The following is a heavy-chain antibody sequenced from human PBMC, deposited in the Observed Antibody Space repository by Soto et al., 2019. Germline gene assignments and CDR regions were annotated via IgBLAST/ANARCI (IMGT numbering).Heavy chain of an antibody. CDR3: ARYSSGWYKYAFDI. V-gene: IGHV4-59*01. D-gene: IGHD6-19*01. Sequence: SETLSLTCTVSGGSISSYYWSWIRQPPGKGLEWIGYIYYSGSTNYNPSLKSRVTISLDTSKNQFSLKLSSVTPAHTAVYYCARYSSGWYKYAFDIWRQGTMVTVS. J-gene: IGHJ3*02. CDR2: IYYSGST. CDR1: GGSISSYY.